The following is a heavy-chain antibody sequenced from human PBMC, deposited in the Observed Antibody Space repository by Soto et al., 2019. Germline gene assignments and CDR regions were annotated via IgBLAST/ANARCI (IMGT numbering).Heavy chain of an antibody. CDR2: ISYDGILK. CDR3: ASQWELLESGLDY. Sequence: GSLRLSCAASGFTFSDFGMHWVRQAPGKGLEWVAIISYDGILKYYADSVKGRLTISRDNSKNTLHLQMNSLRAEDTAVYYCASQWELLESGLDYWGQGSLVTVSS. V-gene: IGHV3-30*03. D-gene: IGHD1-26*01. CDR1: GFTFSDFG. J-gene: IGHJ4*02.